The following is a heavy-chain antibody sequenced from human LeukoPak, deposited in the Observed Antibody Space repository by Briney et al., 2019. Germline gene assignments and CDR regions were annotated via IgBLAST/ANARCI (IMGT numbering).Heavy chain of an antibody. CDR3: AKTTYYDILAGYYFDR. V-gene: IGHV3-23*01. J-gene: IGHJ4*02. CDR1: GFTFSNFA. CDR2: ISGSGGST. Sequence: PGGSLRLSCAASGFTFSNFAVSWVRQAPGKGLEWVTAISGSGGSTYYADSVKGRFTISRDNSKNTLPLQMNSLRAEDTAVYYCAKTTYYDILAGYYFDRWGQGTLVTVSS. D-gene: IGHD3-9*01.